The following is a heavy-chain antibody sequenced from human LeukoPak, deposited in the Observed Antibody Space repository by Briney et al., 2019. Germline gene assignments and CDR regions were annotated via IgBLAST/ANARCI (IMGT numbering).Heavy chain of an antibody. CDR2: ISSSGSTI. CDR3: ATTTVTTFDFDY. D-gene: IGHD4-17*01. J-gene: IGHJ4*02. CDR1: GFTFSTND. V-gene: IGHV3-48*03. Sequence: GGSLRPSCAASGFTFSTNDMNWIRQTPRKGLEWVSYISSSGSTIYYADSVKGRFTISRDNAKNSLFLQMNSLRDEDTGVYYCATTTVTTFDFDYWGRGTLVTVSS.